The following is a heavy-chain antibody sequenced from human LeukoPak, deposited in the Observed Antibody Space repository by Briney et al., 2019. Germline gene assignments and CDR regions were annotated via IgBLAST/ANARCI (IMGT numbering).Heavy chain of an antibody. Sequence: KSSETLSLTCAVYGGSFSGYYWSWIRQPPGKGLEWIGEINHSGSTNYNPSLKSRVTISVDTSKNQFSLKLSSVTAADTAVYYCARVTRSSGWYTRGDYWGQGTLVTVSS. D-gene: IGHD6-19*01. CDR1: GGSFSGYY. CDR3: ARVTRSSGWYTRGDY. J-gene: IGHJ4*02. V-gene: IGHV4-34*01. CDR2: INHSGST.